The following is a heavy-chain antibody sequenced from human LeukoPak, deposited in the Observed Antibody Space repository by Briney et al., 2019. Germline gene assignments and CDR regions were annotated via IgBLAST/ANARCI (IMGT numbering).Heavy chain of an antibody. CDR3: ARDPPYCSSTGCYPLYYFDY. J-gene: IGHJ4*02. V-gene: IGHV3-33*01. CDR2: IWYDGSNK. CDR1: GFTFSSYG. Sequence: TGGSLRLSCAASGFTFSSYGMHWVRQAPGKGLEWVAVIWYDGSNKYYADSVKGRFTISRDNSKNTLYLQMNSLRAEDTAVYYCARDPPYCSSTGCYPLYYFDYWGQGTLVTVSS. D-gene: IGHD2-2*01.